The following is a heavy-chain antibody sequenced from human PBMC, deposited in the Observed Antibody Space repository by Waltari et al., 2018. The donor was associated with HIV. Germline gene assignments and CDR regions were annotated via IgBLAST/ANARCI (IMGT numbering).Heavy chain of an antibody. J-gene: IGHJ1*01. CDR3: ARKGWLGGRYFQH. CDR1: GGAISRSIYF. Sequence: QLQLRESGPGLVKPSGTLSLSCIVSGGAISRSIYFWGWIRQTPGKGLEGIGSTHCKVPTHYSPSLKSRVSISIDTSKNQFSLKVTSVTAADTAAHYCARKGWLGGRYFQHWGLGTLVTVSS. D-gene: IGHD6-19*01. V-gene: IGHV4-39*01. CDR2: THCKVPT.